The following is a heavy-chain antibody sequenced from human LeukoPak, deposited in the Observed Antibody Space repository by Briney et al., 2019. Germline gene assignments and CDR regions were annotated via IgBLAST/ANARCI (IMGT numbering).Heavy chain of an antibody. J-gene: IGHJ4*02. CDR2: INSDGSSI. D-gene: IGHD3-22*01. CDR1: GFTFSSYW. CDR3: ARPRLGYYFDY. Sequence: PGGSLRLSCAASGFTFSSYWMYWVRQAPGKGLVWVSRINSDGSSISYADSVKGRCTISRDNAKNTLYLQMNSLTAEDAAVYYCARPRLGYYFDYWGQGTLVTVSS. V-gene: IGHV3-74*01.